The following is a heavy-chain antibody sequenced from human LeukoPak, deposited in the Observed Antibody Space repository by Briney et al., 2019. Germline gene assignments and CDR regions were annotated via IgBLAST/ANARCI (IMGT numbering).Heavy chain of an antibody. V-gene: IGHV4-59*01. CDR2: IYYSGST. CDR1: GGSISSYY. Sequence: SETLSLTCTVSGGSISSYYWSWIRQPPGKGLEWIGYIYYSGSTNYNPSLKGRVTISVDTSKNQFSLKLSSATAADTAVYYCARDRRGMDVWGQGTTVTVSS. J-gene: IGHJ6*02. CDR3: ARDRRGMDV.